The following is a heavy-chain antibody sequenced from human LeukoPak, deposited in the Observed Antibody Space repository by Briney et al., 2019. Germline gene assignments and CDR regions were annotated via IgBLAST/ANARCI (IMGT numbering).Heavy chain of an antibody. CDR3: AGTALYSMAVAESFDY. CDR2: IYTSGST. Sequence: SETLSLTCTVSGGSISSGSYYWSWIRQPAGKGLEWIGRIYTSGSTNYNPSLKSRVTISVDTSKNQFSLKLSSVTAADTAVYYCAGTALYSMAVAESFDYWGQGTLVTVSS. V-gene: IGHV4-61*02. CDR1: GGSISSGSYY. J-gene: IGHJ4*02. D-gene: IGHD6-19*01.